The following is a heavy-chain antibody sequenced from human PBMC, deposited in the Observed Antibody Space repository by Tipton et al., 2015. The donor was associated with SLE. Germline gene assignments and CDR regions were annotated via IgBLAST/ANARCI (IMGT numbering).Heavy chain of an antibody. V-gene: IGHV3-21*06. D-gene: IGHD6-13*01. CDR3: RTHPLIATAVHFDY. J-gene: IGHJ4*02. CDR1: GLPFSSSS. CDR2: ISGNGGYV. Sequence: SLRLSCAGAGLPFSSSSMNWVRQSPGRGLEWVAGISGNGGYVYYVDSLKGRFTISRDNAQSTLFLQMNSLRAEDSAVYYCRTHPLIATAVHFDYWGQGTMVTASS.